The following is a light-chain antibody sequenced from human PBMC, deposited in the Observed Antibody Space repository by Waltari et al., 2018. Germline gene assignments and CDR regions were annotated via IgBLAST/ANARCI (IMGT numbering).Light chain of an antibody. CDR2: DVS. Sequence: QSALTQPASVPGSLGQSITISCTGTYSDVGRYNYVSWYQQHPGKAPKLVIFDVSNWPSGVSNRFSGSKSGNTASLSISGLQAEDEADYYCCSYTDRSTYVFGTGTKVTVL. J-gene: IGLJ1*01. CDR1: YSDVGRYNY. V-gene: IGLV2-14*03. CDR3: CSYTDRSTYV.